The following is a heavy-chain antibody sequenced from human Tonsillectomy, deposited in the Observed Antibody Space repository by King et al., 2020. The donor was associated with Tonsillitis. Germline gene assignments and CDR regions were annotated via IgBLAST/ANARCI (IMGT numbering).Heavy chain of an antibody. Sequence: VQLQQWGAGLLKPSETLSLTCAVYGGSFSGYYWSWIRQFPGKGLEWIGEINHSGSTNYNPSLKSRVTISVDTSKKQFSLKLSSVSAADTAVYYCARLGGVYYSNSYFQHWGQGTPVTVSS. V-gene: IGHV4-34*01. J-gene: IGHJ1*01. CDR3: ARLGGVYYSNSYFQH. CDR1: GGSFSGYY. D-gene: IGHD4-11*01. CDR2: INHSGST.